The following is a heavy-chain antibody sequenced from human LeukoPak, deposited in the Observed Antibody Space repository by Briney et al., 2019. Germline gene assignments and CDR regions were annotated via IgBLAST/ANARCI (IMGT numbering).Heavy chain of an antibody. J-gene: IGHJ4*02. Sequence: ASVKDSCKASRYTYTGYYIHWVRQAPGQGLEGMGWINPNSGVTHYPQKFQGRVTMTSDTSISTAYMELSRLRSDDTAVYYCARDDIVVVPVAIPDVGADYWGQGTLVTVSS. D-gene: IGHD2-2*01. CDR3: ARDDIVVVPVAIPDVGADY. V-gene: IGHV1-2*02. CDR1: RYTYTGYY. CDR2: INPNSGVT.